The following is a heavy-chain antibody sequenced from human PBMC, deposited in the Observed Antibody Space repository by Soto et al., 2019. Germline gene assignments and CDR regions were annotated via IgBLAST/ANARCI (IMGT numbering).Heavy chain of an antibody. Sequence: EVQLVQSGAEAKKPGESLRISCKGSGYIFTNYSIPWVRQMPGKGLEWMGYFDPTNSYTKYSPSFQGHVTISVDKSISTAYLQWSSLKASDTAMYYCARHDYGDYISGIDYWGQGTLVTVSS. V-gene: IGHV5-10-1*01. CDR1: GYIFTNYS. D-gene: IGHD4-17*01. CDR3: ARHDYGDYISGIDY. J-gene: IGHJ4*02. CDR2: FDPTNSYT.